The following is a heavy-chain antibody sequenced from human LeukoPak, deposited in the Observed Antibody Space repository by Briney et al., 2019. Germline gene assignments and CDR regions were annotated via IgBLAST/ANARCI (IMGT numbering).Heavy chain of an antibody. CDR2: ISAYNGNT. V-gene: IGHV1-18*01. Sequence: ASVKVSCKASGYTFTSCGISWVRQAPGQGLEWMGWISAYNGNTNYAQKLQGRVTMTTDTSTSTAYMGLRSLRSDDTAVYYCARSPVDQQQLVLWADYWGQGTLVTVSS. CDR1: GYTFTSCG. CDR3: ARSPVDQQQLVLWADY. D-gene: IGHD6-13*01. J-gene: IGHJ4*02.